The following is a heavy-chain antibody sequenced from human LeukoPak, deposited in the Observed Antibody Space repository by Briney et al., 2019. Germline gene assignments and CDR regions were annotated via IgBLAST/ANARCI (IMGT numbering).Heavy chain of an antibody. CDR1: GFTLSSYA. J-gene: IGHJ4*02. D-gene: IGHD6-19*01. CDR3: ARDSIAVAGHDY. V-gene: IGHV3-21*01. CDR2: ISSSSSYI. Sequence: GGSLRLSCAASGFTLSSYAMNWVRQAPGKGLEWVSSISSSSSYIYYADSVKGRFTISRDNAKNSLYLQMNSLRAEDTAVYYCARDSIAVAGHDYWGQGTLVTVSS.